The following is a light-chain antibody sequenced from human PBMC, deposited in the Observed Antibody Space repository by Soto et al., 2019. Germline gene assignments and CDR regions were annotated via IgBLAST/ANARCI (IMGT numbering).Light chain of an antibody. CDR3: QHYNSYSEA. CDR2: GAS. CDR1: QRVSSN. Sequence: IVMTQSPATLSVSPGERATLSCRASQRVSSNVAWYQQKPGQAPRLLLYGASARATGVPSRFSGSGSGTEFTLTISSLQPDDFATYYCQHYNSYSEAFGQGTKVDIK. V-gene: IGKV3-15*01. J-gene: IGKJ1*01.